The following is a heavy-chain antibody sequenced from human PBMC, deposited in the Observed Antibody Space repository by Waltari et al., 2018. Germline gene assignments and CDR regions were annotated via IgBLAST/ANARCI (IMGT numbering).Heavy chain of an antibody. CDR1: GGTFSSYA. CDR3: ARGGYCSGGSCYGGAFDI. CDR2: IIPILGIA. J-gene: IGHJ3*02. V-gene: IGHV1-69*04. Sequence: QVQLVQSGAEVKKPGSSVKVSCKASGGTFSSYAISWVRQAPGHGLEWMGGIIPILGIANYAQKFQGRVTITADESTSTAYMELSSLRSEDTAVYYCARGGYCSGGSCYGGAFDIWGQGTMVTVSS. D-gene: IGHD2-15*01.